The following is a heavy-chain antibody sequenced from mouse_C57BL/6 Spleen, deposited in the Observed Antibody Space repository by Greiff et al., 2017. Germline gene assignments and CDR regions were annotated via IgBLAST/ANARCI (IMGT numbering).Heavy chain of an antibody. CDR2: ISSGSSTI. Sequence: VQLKESGGGLVKPGGSLKLSCAASGFTFSDYGMHWVRQAPEKGLEWVAYISSGSSTIYYADTVKGRFTISRDNAKNTLFLQMTSLRSEDTAMYYCARDSSGFDYWGQGTTLTVSS. CDR1: GFTFSDYG. V-gene: IGHV5-17*01. CDR3: ARDSSGFDY. J-gene: IGHJ2*01. D-gene: IGHD3-2*02.